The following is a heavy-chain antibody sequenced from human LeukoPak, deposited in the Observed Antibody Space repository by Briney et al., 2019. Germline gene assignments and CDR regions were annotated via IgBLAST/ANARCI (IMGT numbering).Heavy chain of an antibody. CDR1: GFTFSSYA. J-gene: IGHJ4*02. D-gene: IGHD2-15*01. V-gene: IGHV3-23*01. Sequence: GGSLRLSCAASGFTFSSYAMSWARQAPGKGLEWISGISGSGGNTYYADSVKGRFTISRDISKNTLHLQMNSLRGEDTAVYYCAKPGDGCSGGSCYYFDYWGQGTLVTVTS. CDR3: AKPGDGCSGGSCYYFDY. CDR2: ISGSGGNT.